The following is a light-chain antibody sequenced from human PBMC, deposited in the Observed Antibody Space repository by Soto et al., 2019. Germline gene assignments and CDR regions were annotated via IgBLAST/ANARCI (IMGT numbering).Light chain of an antibody. CDR3: QQYYIYAT. CDR2: RSS. CDR1: QTISNY. J-gene: IGKJ1*01. V-gene: IGKV1-5*03. Sequence: DIQMTQSPSTLSASVGDRVTITCRASQTISNYLTWYQQRPGKAPKLLIYRSSILQNGVPSRFSGRGSGTEFTLTISSLQPDYFATYYCQQYYIYATFGQGTRVEI.